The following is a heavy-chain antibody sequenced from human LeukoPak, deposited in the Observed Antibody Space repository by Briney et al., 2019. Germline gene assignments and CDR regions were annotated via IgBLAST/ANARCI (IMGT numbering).Heavy chain of an antibody. Sequence: GASVKVSCKASGYTFTGYYMHWVRQAPGQGLEWMGWINPNSGGTNYAQKFQGWVTMTRDTSISTAYMELSRLSSDDTAVYYCARDMRLRRGLCSGSYVFDYWGQGTLVTVSS. D-gene: IGHD3-10*02. V-gene: IGHV1-2*04. CDR1: GYTFTGYY. CDR2: INPNSGGT. CDR3: ARDMRLRRGLCSGSYVFDY. J-gene: IGHJ4*02.